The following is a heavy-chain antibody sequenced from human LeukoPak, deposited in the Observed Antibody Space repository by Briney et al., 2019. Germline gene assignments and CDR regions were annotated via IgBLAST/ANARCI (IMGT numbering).Heavy chain of an antibody. Sequence: SETLSLTCTVSGGSISSGGYYWSWIRQHPGKGLEWIGYIYYSGSTYYNPSLKSRVTISVDTSKNQFSLKLSSVTAAGTAVYYCARGLAMGFGYWGQGTLVTVSS. V-gene: IGHV4-31*03. CDR3: ARGLAMGFGY. CDR1: GGSISSGGYY. CDR2: IYYSGST. D-gene: IGHD5-18*01. J-gene: IGHJ4*02.